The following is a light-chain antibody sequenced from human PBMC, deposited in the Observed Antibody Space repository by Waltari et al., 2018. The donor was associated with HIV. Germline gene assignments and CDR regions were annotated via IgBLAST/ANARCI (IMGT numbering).Light chain of an antibody. J-gene: IGKJ3*01. V-gene: IGKV1-9*01. Sequence: DIMLTQSPSFLSASVGDRVTIPCRASQGISNYLAWYQQKPGKAPKILSYSASTLQSGVPSRFSGSGSGTEFTLTISSLQPEDFATYYCQELNSYPRKVTFGPGTKVDIK. CDR1: QGISNY. CDR2: SAS. CDR3: QELNSYPRKVT.